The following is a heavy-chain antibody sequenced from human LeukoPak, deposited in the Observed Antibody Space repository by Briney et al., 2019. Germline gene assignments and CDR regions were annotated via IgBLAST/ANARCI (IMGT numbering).Heavy chain of an antibody. D-gene: IGHD5-18*01. Sequence: GGSLRPSCAASGFTFSSYSMNWVRQAPGKGLEWVSYISSSSSTIYYADSVKGRFTISRDNAKNSLYLQMNSLRAEDTAVYYCARDRRVQLWENFDYWGQGTLVTVSS. J-gene: IGHJ4*02. CDR1: GFTFSSYS. CDR3: ARDRRVQLWENFDY. CDR2: ISSSSSTI. V-gene: IGHV3-48*01.